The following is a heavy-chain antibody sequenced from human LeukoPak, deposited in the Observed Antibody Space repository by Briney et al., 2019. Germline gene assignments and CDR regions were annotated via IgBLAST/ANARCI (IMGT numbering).Heavy chain of an antibody. CDR3: ARVDSSGYLTAYFDY. Sequence: SETLSLTCAVSGGSISSSNCWSWVRQPPGKGLEWIGEIYHSGSTNYNPSLKSRVTISVDKSKNQFSLKLSSVTAADTAVYYCARVDSSGYLTAYFDYWGQGTLVTVSS. CDR1: GGSISSSNC. CDR2: IYHSGST. D-gene: IGHD3-22*01. J-gene: IGHJ4*02. V-gene: IGHV4-4*02.